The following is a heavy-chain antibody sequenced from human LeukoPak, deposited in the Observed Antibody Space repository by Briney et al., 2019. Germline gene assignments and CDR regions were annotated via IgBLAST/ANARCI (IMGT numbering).Heavy chain of an antibody. CDR3: ARVKDYGDYGFDY. CDR1: GFTVSSNY. V-gene: IGHV3-53*01. CDR2: IYSGGST. J-gene: IGHJ4*02. Sequence: PGGSLRLSCAASGFTVSSNYMSWVRQAPGKGLEWVSVIYSGGSTYYADSVKGRFTISRDNSKNTLHLQMNSLRAEDTAVYYCARVKDYGDYGFDYWGQGTLVTVSS. D-gene: IGHD4-17*01.